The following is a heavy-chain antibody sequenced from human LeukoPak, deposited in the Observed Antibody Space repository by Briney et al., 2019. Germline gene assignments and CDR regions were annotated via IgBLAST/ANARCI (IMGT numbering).Heavy chain of an antibody. CDR2: ISGSGGST. CDR1: GFTFSSYA. J-gene: IGHJ4*02. V-gene: IGHV3-23*01. D-gene: IGHD6-13*01. CDR3: AKDPRYSSSWYFDY. Sequence: GGSLRLSCAASGFTFSSYAMSWVRQAPGKGLEWVSAISGSGGSTYYADSVKGRYTISRDNSKNTLYLQMNSLRAEDTAVYYCAKDPRYSSSWYFDYWGQGTLVTVSS.